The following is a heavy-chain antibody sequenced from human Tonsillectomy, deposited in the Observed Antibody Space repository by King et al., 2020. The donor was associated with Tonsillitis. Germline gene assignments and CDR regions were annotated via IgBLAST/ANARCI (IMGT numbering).Heavy chain of an antibody. D-gene: IGHD1-14*01. V-gene: IGHV3-23*04. CDR2: ISGSGGST. Sequence: VQLVQSGGGLVQPGGSLRLSCAASGFTFSTYAMNWVRQAPGKGLEWVSAISGSGGSTYYADSVKGRFTISSDNSKDTLYLQMNSLRAEDTAIYYCAKTPANPYDNWGQGTLVTVSS. CDR1: GFTFSTYA. J-gene: IGHJ4*02. CDR3: AKTPANPYDN.